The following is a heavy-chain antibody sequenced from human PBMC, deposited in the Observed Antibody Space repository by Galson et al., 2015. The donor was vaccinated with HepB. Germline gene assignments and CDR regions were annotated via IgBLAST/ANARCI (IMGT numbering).Heavy chain of an antibody. CDR1: GGSFSGYY. V-gene: IGHV4-34*01. Sequence: SETLSLTCAVYGGSFSGYYWSWIRQPPGEGLEWIGEINHSGSTNYNPSLKSRVTISVDTSKNQFSLKLSSVTAADTAVYYCARVRLRGGYCLRWGQGTLVTVSS. CDR3: ARVRLRGGYCLR. CDR2: INHSGST. D-gene: IGHD2-21*01. J-gene: IGHJ4*02.